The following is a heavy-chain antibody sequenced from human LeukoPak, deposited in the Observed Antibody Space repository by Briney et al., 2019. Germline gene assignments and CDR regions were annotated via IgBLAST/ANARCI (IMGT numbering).Heavy chain of an antibody. CDR1: GGSISSYY. CDR2: IYTSGST. Sequence: PSETLSLTCTVSGGSISSYYWSWIRQSPEKGLECIGYIYTSGSTNYNPSLKSRVTMSVDTSKNQFSLKLSSVTAADTAVYYCATTYYVWGSYRYTDGGYFDYWGQGTLVTVSS. D-gene: IGHD3-16*02. J-gene: IGHJ4*02. CDR3: ATTYYVWGSYRYTDGGYFDY. V-gene: IGHV4-4*08.